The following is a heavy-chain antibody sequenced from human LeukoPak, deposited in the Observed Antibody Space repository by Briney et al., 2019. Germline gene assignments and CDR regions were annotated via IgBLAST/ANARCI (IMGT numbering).Heavy chain of an antibody. D-gene: IGHD4-23*01. V-gene: IGHV3-53*01. CDR1: GFTVSSNY. Sequence: GGSLRLSCAASGFTVSSNYMSWVRQAPGKGLEWVSLIYGGGSTYYADSVKGRFSISRDNSKNAQYLQMSSLRVEDTAVYYCARIAGGGTVITHWGQGTLVTVSS. CDR2: IYGGGST. CDR3: ARIAGGGTVITH. J-gene: IGHJ4*02.